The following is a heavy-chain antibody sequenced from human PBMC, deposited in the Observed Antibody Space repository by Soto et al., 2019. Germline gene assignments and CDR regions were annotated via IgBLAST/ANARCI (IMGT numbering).Heavy chain of an antibody. J-gene: IGHJ4*01. V-gene: IGHV4-4*02. CDR2: IFHSGIT. CDR1: GGSVSSSNC. Sequence: SETLSLTCAVSGGSVSSSNCWTWVRQPAGEGLEWIGQIFHSGITSYNPSLKSRITISLDKSKNHLSLTLISVTAADTAVYYCARHGGKFFDYWGHGTLVTVSS. CDR3: ARHGGKFFDY. D-gene: IGHD2-15*01.